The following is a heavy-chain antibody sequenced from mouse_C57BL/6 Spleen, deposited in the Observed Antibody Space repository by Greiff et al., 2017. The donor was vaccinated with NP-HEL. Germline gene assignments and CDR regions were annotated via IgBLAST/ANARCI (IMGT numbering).Heavy chain of an antibody. CDR3: ARSFITTVVGYFDV. V-gene: IGHV1-64*01. CDR2: IHPNSGST. D-gene: IGHD1-1*01. J-gene: IGHJ1*03. Sequence: QVHVKQPGAELVKPGASVKLSCKASGYTFTSYWMHWVKQRPGQGLEWIGMIHPNSGSTNYNEKFKSKATLTVDKSSSTAYMQLSSLTSEDSAVYYCARSFITTVVGYFDVWGTGTTVTVSS. CDR1: GYTFTSYW.